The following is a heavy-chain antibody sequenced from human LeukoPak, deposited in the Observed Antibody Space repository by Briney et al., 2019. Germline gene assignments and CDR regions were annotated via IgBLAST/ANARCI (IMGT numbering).Heavy chain of an antibody. CDR2: ISSNGDST. CDR1: GFIFSSYV. J-gene: IGHJ4*02. CDR3: ARGHHSSGWYANDY. D-gene: IGHD6-19*01. V-gene: IGHV3-64*01. Sequence: GGSLRLSCAASGFIFSSYVMNWARQAPGKGLEYVSAISSNGDSTYYANSVKGRFTISRDNSKNTLYLQMGSLRAEDMAVYYCARGHHSSGWYANDYWGQGTLVTVSS.